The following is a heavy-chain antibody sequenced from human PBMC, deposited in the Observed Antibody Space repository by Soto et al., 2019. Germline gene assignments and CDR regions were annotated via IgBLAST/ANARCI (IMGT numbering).Heavy chain of an antibody. V-gene: IGHV1-2*04. CDR2: INPNSGGT. D-gene: IGHD2-2*01. CDR3: ARHGFGVVVNNYEVNYYYYMDV. CDR1: GYTFTGYY. J-gene: IGHJ6*03. Sequence: ASVKVSCKASGYTFTGYYMHCVRQAPGQGLEWMGWINPNSGGTNYAQKFQGWVTMTRDTSTSTAYMELSSLRSEDTAVYYCARHGFGVVVNNYEVNYYYYMDVWGKGTTVTVSS.